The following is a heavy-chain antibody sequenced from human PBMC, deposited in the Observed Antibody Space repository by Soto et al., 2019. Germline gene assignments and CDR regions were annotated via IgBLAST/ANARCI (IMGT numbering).Heavy chain of an antibody. CDR2: IYYNGNT. CDR1: GGSISNHY. J-gene: IGHJ4*02. D-gene: IGHD7-27*01. CDR3: TRANWYSEY. V-gene: IGHV4-59*11. Sequence: SETLSLTCTGSGGSISNHYWSWIRQPPGKGLEWIGYIYYNGNTNYNPPLKSRVTMSVDTSKNQISLKLSSVTAADTAVYYCTRANWYSEYWGQGTLVTVSS.